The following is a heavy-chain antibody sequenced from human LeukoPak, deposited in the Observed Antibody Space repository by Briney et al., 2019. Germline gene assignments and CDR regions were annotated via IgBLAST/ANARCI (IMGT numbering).Heavy chain of an antibody. CDR3: ARTYYSGYDWGMPDY. CDR1: GFTFSSYS. D-gene: IGHD5-12*01. J-gene: IGHJ4*02. V-gene: IGHV3-21*01. Sequence: GGSLRLSCAASGFTFSSYSMNWVRQAPGKGLEWVSSISSSSYIYYADSVKGRFTISRDNAKNSLYLQMNSLRAEDTAVYYCARTYYSGYDWGMPDYWGQGTLVTVSS. CDR2: ISSSSYI.